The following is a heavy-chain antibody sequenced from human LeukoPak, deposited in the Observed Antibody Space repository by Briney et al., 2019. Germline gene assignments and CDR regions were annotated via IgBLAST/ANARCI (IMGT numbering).Heavy chain of an antibody. CDR3: ARVNFGTYSSSWYKGGYYYFYIDD. Sequence: PSETLSLTCAVYGGSFSGYYWTWIRQPPGKGLEWIGEINHRGTTHSNPSLKSRVIMTVDTSKKQFSLRLSSVTAADTAVYYCARVNFGTYSSSWYKGGYYYFYIDDWGTRTTVTVYS. CDR2: INHRGTT. V-gene: IGHV4-34*01. CDR1: GGSFSGYY. J-gene: IGHJ6*03. D-gene: IGHD6-13*01.